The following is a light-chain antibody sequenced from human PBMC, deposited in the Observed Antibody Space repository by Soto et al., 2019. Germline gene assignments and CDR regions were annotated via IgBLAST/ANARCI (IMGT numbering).Light chain of an antibody. CDR2: AAF. J-gene: IGKJ4*01. Sequence: DIQMTQSPSSLSASVGDRVTITCRASQSISNFLNWYQQKPGKAPKVLIYAAFSLQSGVPSRFSVSGSGTDFTLTISSLQPEDFATYYCQQSYSIPRTFGGGTKVEIK. CDR1: QSISNF. V-gene: IGKV1-39*01. CDR3: QQSYSIPRT.